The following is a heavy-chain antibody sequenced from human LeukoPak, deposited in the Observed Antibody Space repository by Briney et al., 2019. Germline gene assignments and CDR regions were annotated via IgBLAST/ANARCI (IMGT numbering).Heavy chain of an antibody. Sequence: GASVKVSCKASGYTFTGYYMHWVRQAPGQGLEWMGWINPNSGGTNYAQKFQGRVTMTRDTSISTAYMELSRLRSDDTAVYYCARVRTWRQLWILDYWGQGTLVTVSS. D-gene: IGHD5-18*01. CDR2: INPNSGGT. CDR1: GYTFTGYY. V-gene: IGHV1-2*02. CDR3: ARVRTWRQLWILDY. J-gene: IGHJ4*02.